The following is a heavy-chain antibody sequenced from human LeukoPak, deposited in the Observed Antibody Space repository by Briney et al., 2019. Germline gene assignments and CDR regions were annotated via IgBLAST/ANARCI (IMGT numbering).Heavy chain of an antibody. CDR1: GYTFTAYD. V-gene: IGHV1-8*01. J-gene: IGHJ4*02. D-gene: IGHD1-26*01. CDR2: MNPDTGDT. Sequence: ASVKVSCKASGYTFTAYDINWVRQASGQGLEWMGWMNPDTGDTGFAQKFQGRVTMTRDRSIDTAYMELRGLTSEDTAVYYCTRGSPSGSSRDYWGQGTLLTVSS. CDR3: TRGSPSGSSRDY.